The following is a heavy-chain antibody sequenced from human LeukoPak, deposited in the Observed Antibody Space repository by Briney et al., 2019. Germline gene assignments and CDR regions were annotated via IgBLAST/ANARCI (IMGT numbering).Heavy chain of an antibody. Sequence: SETLSLTCTVSGGSISGYSWSWIRQPPGKGLEWIGYTHYSGSSNYNPSLKSRVTISVDTSKNQFPLKVSSVTAADTAVYYCARCGRNNRGYYYMEDWGKGTTVTVSS. D-gene: IGHD2/OR15-2a*01. V-gene: IGHV4-59*01. CDR3: ARCGRNNRGYYYMED. J-gene: IGHJ6*03. CDR1: GGSISGYS. CDR2: THYSGSS.